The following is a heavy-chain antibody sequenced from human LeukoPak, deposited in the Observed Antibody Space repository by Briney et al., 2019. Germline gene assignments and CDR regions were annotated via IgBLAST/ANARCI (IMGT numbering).Heavy chain of an antibody. V-gene: IGHV3-23*01. CDR2: ISGTGDRT. D-gene: IGHD5-24*01. Sequence: GGSLRLSCAASGFTFSSNGMSWVRQAPGKGLEWVSAISGTGDRTFYANSVQGRFTISRDNPKNSLSLQMSSLIADDTAVYYWAKGRGCLQFFDYWGQGTLVTVPS. CDR1: GFTFSSNG. J-gene: IGHJ4*02. CDR3: AKGRGCLQFFDY.